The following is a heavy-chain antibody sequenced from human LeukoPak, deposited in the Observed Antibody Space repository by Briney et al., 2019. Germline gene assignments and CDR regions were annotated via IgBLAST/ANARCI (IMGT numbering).Heavy chain of an antibody. CDR2: ISSSSSTI. Sequence: GGSLRLSCAASGFTFSSYSMNWVRQAPGKGLEWVSYISSSSSTIYYADSVKGRFTISRDNAKNSLYLQMNSLRAEDTAVYYCARSPQWLGTYYFDYWGQGTLVTVSS. CDR1: GFTFSSYS. V-gene: IGHV3-48*04. CDR3: ARSPQWLGTYYFDY. D-gene: IGHD6-19*01. J-gene: IGHJ4*02.